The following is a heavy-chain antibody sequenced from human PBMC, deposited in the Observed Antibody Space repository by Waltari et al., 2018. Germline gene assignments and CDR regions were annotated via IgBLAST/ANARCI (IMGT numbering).Heavy chain of an antibody. V-gene: IGHV3-9*01. CDR1: GFTFDDYA. CDR3: VKGGWGFGELYDQH. CDR2: ISWNRGGI. D-gene: IGHD3-10*01. J-gene: IGHJ1*01. Sequence: EVQLVESGGGLAQPGRSLRLSCVASGFTFDDYAMHWVRQRPGKRLGGGSGISWNRGGIGYADSTRGRFTISRDNAKKSLYLQMQSLRPDDTARYYCVKGGWGFGELYDQHWGQGTLVTVSS.